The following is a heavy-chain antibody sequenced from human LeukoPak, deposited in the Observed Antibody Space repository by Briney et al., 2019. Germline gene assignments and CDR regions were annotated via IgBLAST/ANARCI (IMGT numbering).Heavy chain of an antibody. CDR2: IYYSGST. J-gene: IGHJ4*02. Sequence: SETLSLTCTVSGGSISSSSYYWGWIRQPPGKGLEWIGSIYYSGSTYYNPSLKSRVTISVDTSKNQFSLKLSSVTAADTAVYYCARRVSMVRGVIITSVYFDYWGQGTLVTVSS. V-gene: IGHV4-39*01. CDR1: GGSISSSSYY. D-gene: IGHD3-10*01. CDR3: ARRVSMVRGVIITSVYFDY.